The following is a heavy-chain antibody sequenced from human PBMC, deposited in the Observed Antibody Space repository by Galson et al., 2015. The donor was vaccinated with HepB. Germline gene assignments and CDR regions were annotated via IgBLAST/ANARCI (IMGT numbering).Heavy chain of an antibody. Sequence: QSGAEVKKPGESLKISCKGSGYSFTSYWIGWVRQMPGKGLEWMGIIYPGDSDTRYSPSFQGQVTISADKSISTAYLQWSSLKASDTAMYYCARPSKYYDSSGLNDAFDIWGQGTMVTVSS. V-gene: IGHV5-51*01. D-gene: IGHD3-22*01. CDR1: GYSFTSYW. J-gene: IGHJ3*02. CDR3: ARPSKYYDSSGLNDAFDI. CDR2: IYPGDSDT.